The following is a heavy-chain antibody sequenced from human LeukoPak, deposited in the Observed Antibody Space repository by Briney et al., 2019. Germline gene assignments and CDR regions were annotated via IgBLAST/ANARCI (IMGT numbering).Heavy chain of an antibody. CDR3: ARGQKLGY. V-gene: IGHV4-59*01. Sequence: PSETLSLTCTVSGGSISSYYWSWIRQPPGKGLEWIGYIYYSGSTNYNPSLKSRVTISVDTSKNQFSLRLSSVTAADTAVYYCARGQKLGYWGQGTLVTVSS. CDR1: GGSISSYY. CDR2: IYYSGST. J-gene: IGHJ4*02. D-gene: IGHD7-27*01.